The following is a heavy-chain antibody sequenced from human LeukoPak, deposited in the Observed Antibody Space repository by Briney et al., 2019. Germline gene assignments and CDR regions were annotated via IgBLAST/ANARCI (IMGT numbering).Heavy chain of an antibody. Sequence: SGTLSLTCAVSGGSISSSNWWSWVRQPPGKGLEWIGEIYHSGSTNYNPSPKSRVTISVDKSKNQFSLKQSSVTAADTAVYYCAILPRYSRDDYWGQGTLVTVSS. V-gene: IGHV4-4*02. CDR1: GGSISSSNW. CDR2: IYHSGST. CDR3: AILPRYSRDDY. J-gene: IGHJ4*02. D-gene: IGHD6-13*01.